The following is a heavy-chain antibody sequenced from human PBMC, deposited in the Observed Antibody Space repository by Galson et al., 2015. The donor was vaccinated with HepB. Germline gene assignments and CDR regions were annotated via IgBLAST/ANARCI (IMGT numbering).Heavy chain of an antibody. Sequence: CAISGDSVSSNSAAWNWIRQSPSRGLEWLGRTYYRSKWYNDYAVSVKSRITINPDTSKSQFSLQLNSVTPEDTTVYYCAREVAVADPRLDYWGQGTLVTVSS. CDR2: TYYRSKWYN. D-gene: IGHD6-19*01. CDR3: AREVAVADPRLDY. CDR1: GDSVSSNSAA. V-gene: IGHV6-1*01. J-gene: IGHJ4*02.